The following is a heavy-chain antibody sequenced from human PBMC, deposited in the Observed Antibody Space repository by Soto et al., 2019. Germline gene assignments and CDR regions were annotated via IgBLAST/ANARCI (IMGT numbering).Heavy chain of an antibody. CDR2: INHSGST. Sequence: SETLSLTCAVYGGSFSGYYWSWIRQPPGKGLEWIGEINHSGSTNYNPSLKSRVTISVDTSKNQFSLKLSSVTAADTAVYYCARWMTGYYKDYYYYGMDVWGQGTTVTVSS. V-gene: IGHV4-34*01. D-gene: IGHD3-9*01. CDR1: GGSFSGYY. CDR3: ARWMTGYYKDYYYYGMDV. J-gene: IGHJ6*02.